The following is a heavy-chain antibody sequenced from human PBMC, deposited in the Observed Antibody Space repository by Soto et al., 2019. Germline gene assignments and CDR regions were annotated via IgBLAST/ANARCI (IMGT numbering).Heavy chain of an antibody. V-gene: IGHV4-61*01. CDR2: IYFSGTT. CDR1: GGSLSSGSYY. D-gene: IGHD5-18*01. Sequence: QVQLQGSGPGLVKPSETLSLTCTVSGGSLSSGSYYWSWIRQPPGEGLEWIGYIYFSGTTNYNPSRKSRVTISVDTSTKQLSLKLTSVTAADTAVYYCARIPVDTYMINGFDPWGQGTLVTVSS. CDR3: ARIPVDTYMINGFDP. J-gene: IGHJ5*02.